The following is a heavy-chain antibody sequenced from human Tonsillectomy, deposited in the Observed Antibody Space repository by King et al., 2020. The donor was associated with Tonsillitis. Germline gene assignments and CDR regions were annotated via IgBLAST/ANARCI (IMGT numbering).Heavy chain of an antibody. CDR2: LSYDGSNK. J-gene: IGHJ4*02. CDR3: ARGPAFDTRQYIFYY. D-gene: IGHD1-1*01. CDR1: GFTFSGYG. V-gene: IGHV3-33*05. Sequence: VQLVESGGGVVQPGRSLRLSCAASGFTFSGYGMHWVRQAPGKGLEWVAVLSYDGSNKYSADSVRGRFTISRDKSKNTLYLQINSLRAEDTAVYYCARGPAFDTRQYIFYYLGQGTLVPVSS.